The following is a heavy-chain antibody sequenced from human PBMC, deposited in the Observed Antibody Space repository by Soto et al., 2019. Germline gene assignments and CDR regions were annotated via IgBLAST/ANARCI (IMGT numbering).Heavy chain of an antibody. V-gene: IGHV1-8*01. CDR3: ARGRGGGRRWINNWFDP. D-gene: IGHD5-12*01. CDR2: MNPNSGNT. Sequence: ASVKVSCKASGYTFTSYDINWVRQATGQGLEWMGWMNPNSGNTGYAQKFQGRVTMTRNTSISTAYMELSSLRSEDTAVYYCARGRGGGRRWINNWFDPWGQGTLVTVSS. J-gene: IGHJ5*02. CDR1: GYTFTSYD.